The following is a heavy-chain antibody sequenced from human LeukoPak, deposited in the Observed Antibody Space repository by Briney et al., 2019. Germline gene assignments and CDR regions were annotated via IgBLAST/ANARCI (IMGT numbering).Heavy chain of an antibody. J-gene: IGHJ4*02. CDR1: GFTFSDHY. V-gene: IGHV3-72*01. D-gene: IGHD5-24*01. CDR3: APEGDGYILFDY. CDR2: SRNKANSYTT. Sequence: GGSLRLSCAASGFTFSDHYMNWVRQAPGKGLEWVGRSRNKANSYTTEYAASVRGRFTISRDDSRNSVFLQMNSLKSEDTAVYYCAPEGDGYILFDYWGQGTLVTVSS.